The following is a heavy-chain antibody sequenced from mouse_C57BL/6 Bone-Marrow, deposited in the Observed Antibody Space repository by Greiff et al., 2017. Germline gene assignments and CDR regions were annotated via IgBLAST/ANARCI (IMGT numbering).Heavy chain of an antibody. J-gene: IGHJ2*01. D-gene: IGHD1-2*01. V-gene: IGHV5-9-1*02. CDR3: TSEDYCGHGYYFDY. CDR1: GFTFSSYA. CDR2: ISSGGDYT. Sequence: EVKLMESGEGLVKPGGSLKLSCAASGFTFSSYAMSWVRQTPGQRLEWVAYISSGGDYTYYADTVKGRFTISRDNARNTLYLQMSSLKSEDEAMDYCTSEDYCGHGYYFDYWGQGTTLTVSS.